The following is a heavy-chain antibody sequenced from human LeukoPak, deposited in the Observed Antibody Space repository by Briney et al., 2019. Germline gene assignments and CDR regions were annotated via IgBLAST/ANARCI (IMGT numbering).Heavy chain of an antibody. V-gene: IGHV1-69*13. CDR1: GGTFSSYA. CDR2: IIPIFGTA. J-gene: IGHJ4*02. CDR3: ASRIAVAGNFDY. Sequence: SVKVSYKASGGTFSSYAISWVRQAPGQGLEWMGGIIPIFGTANYAQKFQGRVTITADESTSTAYMELSSLRTEDTAVYYCASRIAVAGNFDYWGQGTLVTVSS. D-gene: IGHD6-19*01.